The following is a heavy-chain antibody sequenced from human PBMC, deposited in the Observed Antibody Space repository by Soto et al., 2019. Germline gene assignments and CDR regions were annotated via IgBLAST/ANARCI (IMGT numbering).Heavy chain of an antibody. J-gene: IGHJ5*02. CDR3: SSRVTDAPT. CDR2: TLNSGRT. CDR1: GASIRSGW. V-gene: IGHV4-4*02. Sequence: QVQLQESGPGLVKPSGTLSLTCAVSGASIRSGWWTWVRQPPGKGLEWIGETLNSGRTNYNSSLNSRVTISRDKSKKQFSLNLSSVTAADTAVYYCSSRVTDAPTWGQGTLVTVSS. D-gene: IGHD3-10*01.